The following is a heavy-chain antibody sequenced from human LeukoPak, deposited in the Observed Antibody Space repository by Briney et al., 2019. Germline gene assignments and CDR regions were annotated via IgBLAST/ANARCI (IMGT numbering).Heavy chain of an antibody. CDR2: ISSNGGST. CDR3: VKGGYYDSSGSVDY. Sequence: GGSLRLSCAASGFTFSSYAMHWVRQAPGKGLEYVSAISSNGGSTYYADSVKGRFTIPRDNSKNTLYLQMSSLRAEDTAVYYCVKGGYYDSSGSVDYWGQGTLVTVSS. J-gene: IGHJ4*02. D-gene: IGHD3-22*01. CDR1: GFTFSSYA. V-gene: IGHV3-64D*06.